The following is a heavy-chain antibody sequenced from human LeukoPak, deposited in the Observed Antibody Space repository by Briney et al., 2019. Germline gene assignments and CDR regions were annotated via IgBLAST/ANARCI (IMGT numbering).Heavy chain of an antibody. D-gene: IGHD1-26*01. Sequence: GASVKVSCKASGYIFTDYYMHWVRQAPGQELGWMGRINPNSGGTNYAQKFQGRVTITRNTSISTAYMELSSLRSEDTAVYYCARGFGELPLDAFDIWGQGTMVTVSS. CDR1: GYIFTDYY. CDR3: ARGFGELPLDAFDI. V-gene: IGHV1/OR15-1*04. J-gene: IGHJ3*02. CDR2: INPNSGGT.